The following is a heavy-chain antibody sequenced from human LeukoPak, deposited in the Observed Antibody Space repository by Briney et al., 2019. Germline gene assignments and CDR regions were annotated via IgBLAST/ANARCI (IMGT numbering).Heavy chain of an antibody. CDR1: GFTFSSYE. V-gene: IGHV3-48*03. Sequence: PGGSLRLSCAASGFTFSSYEMNWVRQAPGKGLEWVSYISSSGSTIYYADSVKGRFTISRDNAKNSLYLQMNSLRAEDTAAYYCARGGYSSGWSLGYWGQGTLVTVSS. CDR3: ARGGYSSGWSLGY. D-gene: IGHD6-19*01. CDR2: ISSSGSTI. J-gene: IGHJ4*02.